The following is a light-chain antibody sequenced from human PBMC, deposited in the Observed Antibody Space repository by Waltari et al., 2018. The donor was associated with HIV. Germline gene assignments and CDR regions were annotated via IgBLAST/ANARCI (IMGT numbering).Light chain of an antibody. CDR1: SSDVGGYHY. Sequence: QSALTQPRSVSGSPGQSVTISCTGTSSDVGGYHYVSWYQQHPGKAPKLMIYDVTKRPSGVPDRFSGSKSGNTASLTISGLQAEDEADYYCCSYAGSYTFVLGGGTKVTVL. V-gene: IGLV2-11*01. CDR2: DVT. J-gene: IGLJ2*01. CDR3: CSYAGSYTFV.